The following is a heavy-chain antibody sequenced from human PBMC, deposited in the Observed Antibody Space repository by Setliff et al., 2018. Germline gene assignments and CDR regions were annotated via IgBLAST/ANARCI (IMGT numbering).Heavy chain of an antibody. CDR2: IWFDGGNE. V-gene: IGHV3-33*01. CDR3: ARGQGVTTYYFYGDV. D-gene: IGHD4-17*01. J-gene: IGHJ6*03. Sequence: GESLKISCAASGFTFRNYGMHWVRQAPGKGPEWVAVIWFDGGNEFYADSVRGRFTISRDNSKNMLYLQMDSLRVEDTAVYYCARGQGVTTYYFYGDVWGTGTTVTVSS. CDR1: GFTFRNYG.